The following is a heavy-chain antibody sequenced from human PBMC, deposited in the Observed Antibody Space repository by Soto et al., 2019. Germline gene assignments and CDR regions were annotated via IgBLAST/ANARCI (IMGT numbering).Heavy chain of an antibody. CDR3: ARENCSGGSCPAYFDY. V-gene: IGHV1-69*04. CDR1: GGTFSIYT. CDR2: IIPILGIA. D-gene: IGHD2-15*01. J-gene: IGHJ4*02. Sequence: SVKVSCKASGGTFSIYTISWVRQAPGQGLEWMGRIIPILGIANYAQKFQGRVTITADKSTSTAYMELSSLRSEDTAVYYCARENCSGGSCPAYFDYWGQGTLVTVSS.